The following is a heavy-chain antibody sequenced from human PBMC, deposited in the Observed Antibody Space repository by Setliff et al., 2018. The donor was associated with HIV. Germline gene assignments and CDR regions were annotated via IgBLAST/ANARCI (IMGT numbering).Heavy chain of an antibody. V-gene: IGHV5-51*01. Sequence: PGESLKISCKTSGYSFTTYWIGWVRQMPGKGLEWMAILYPGDSDTRYSPSFQSQVTMSADKSISTAYLQWSSLEASDTAMYYCARHCNSGSCYKGNGHYGMDVWGQGTTVTVSS. D-gene: IGHD2-8*01. J-gene: IGHJ6*02. CDR2: LYPGDSDT. CDR3: ARHCNSGSCYKGNGHYGMDV. CDR1: GYSFTTYW.